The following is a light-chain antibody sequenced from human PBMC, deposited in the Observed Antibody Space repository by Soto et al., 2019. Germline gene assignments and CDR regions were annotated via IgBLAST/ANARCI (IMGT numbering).Light chain of an antibody. CDR1: QSIDTW. J-gene: IGKJ3*01. Sequence: DVQMTQSPSTLSASVGDRVTITCRASQSIDTWLAWYQQKPGKAPRLLIYDAADLESGVPSRFSGSGSGTEFSLTINGLQTDDIATYYCQQYENFSPTVGPGTKVAIK. CDR2: DAA. V-gene: IGKV1-5*01. CDR3: QQYENFSPT.